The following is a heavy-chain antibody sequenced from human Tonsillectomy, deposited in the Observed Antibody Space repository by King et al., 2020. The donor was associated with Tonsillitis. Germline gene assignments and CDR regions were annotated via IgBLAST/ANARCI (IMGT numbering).Heavy chain of an antibody. D-gene: IGHD3-10*01. J-gene: IGHJ4*02. CDR3: AKGVWFGELLCFDY. V-gene: IGHV3-23*04. CDR2: ISGGGGST. CDR1: GFTFSSYS. Sequence: VQLVESGGGLVQPGGSLRLSCAAAGFTFSSYSISWVRQAPGKGLEWGSAISGGGGSTFYADSVQGRFTISRDNSKNTLYLQINSLRAEDMAVYYCAKGVWFGELLCFDYWGQGTLVTVSS.